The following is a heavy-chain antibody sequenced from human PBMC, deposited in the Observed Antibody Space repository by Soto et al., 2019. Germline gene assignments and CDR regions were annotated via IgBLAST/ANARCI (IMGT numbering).Heavy chain of an antibody. CDR2: ISAYNGNT. Sequence: ASVKVSCKASGYTFTSYGISWVRQAPGQGLEWMGWISAYNGNTNYAQKLQGRVTMTTDTSTSTAYMELRSLRSDDTAVYYCARDPLYYYGSGSHNWFDPWGQGTLVTVSS. CDR3: ARDPLYYYGSGSHNWFDP. J-gene: IGHJ5*02. D-gene: IGHD3-10*01. CDR1: GYTFTSYG. V-gene: IGHV1-18*01.